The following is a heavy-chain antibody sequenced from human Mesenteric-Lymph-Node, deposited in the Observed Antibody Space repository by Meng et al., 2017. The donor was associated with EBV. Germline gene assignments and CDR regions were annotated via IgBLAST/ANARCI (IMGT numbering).Heavy chain of an antibody. J-gene: IGHJ4*02. V-gene: IGHV3-11*01. D-gene: IGHD3-22*01. CDR3: ARGAKPYDYDSSGYY. CDR2: IGATGTAI. CDR1: GFTFSDYY. Sequence: QVQLVESGGGLVRPGGSLTLSCSAPGFTFSDYYMSWMRQAPGKGLEWVSYIGATGTAIYYADSVKGRFTISRDNAKNSLYLQMDNLRADDTAVYYCARGAKPYDYDSSGYYWGQGSLVTVSS.